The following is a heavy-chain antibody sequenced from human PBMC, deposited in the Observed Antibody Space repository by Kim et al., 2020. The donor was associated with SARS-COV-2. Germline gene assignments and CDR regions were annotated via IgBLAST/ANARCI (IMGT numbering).Heavy chain of an antibody. CDR3: ARGDTAPVLGYFDL. CDR2: IYTSGST. D-gene: IGHD5-18*01. J-gene: IGHJ2*01. Sequence: SETLSLTCTVSGGSISSYYWSWIRQPAGKGLEWIGRIYTSGSTNYNPSLKSRVTMSVDTSKNQFSLKLSSVTAADTAVYYCARGDTAPVLGYFDLWGRGTLVTVSS. CDR1: GGSISSYY. V-gene: IGHV4-4*07.